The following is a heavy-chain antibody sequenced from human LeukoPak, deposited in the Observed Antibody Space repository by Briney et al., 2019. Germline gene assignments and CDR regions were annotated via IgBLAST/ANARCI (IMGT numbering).Heavy chain of an antibody. CDR3: ARGDTYYDYVWGSYSPFDY. D-gene: IGHD3-16*01. CDR1: GYTFTSYG. CDR2: ISAYNGNT. J-gene: IGHJ4*02. V-gene: IGHV1-18*01. Sequence: ASVKVSCKASGYTFTSYGISWVRQAPGQGLEWMGWISAYNGNTNYAQKLQGRVTMTTDTSTSTAYMELRSLRSDDTAVYYCARGDTYYDYVWGSYSPFDYWGQGTLVTVSS.